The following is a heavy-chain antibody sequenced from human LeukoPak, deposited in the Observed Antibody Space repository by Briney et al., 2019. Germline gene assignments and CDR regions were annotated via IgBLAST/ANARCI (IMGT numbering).Heavy chain of an antibody. CDR1: GFTFNNYA. V-gene: IGHV3-23*01. CDR2: ISGSGGNT. J-gene: IGHJ4*02. Sequence: GGSLRLSCAASGFTFNNYAMSWVRQAPGKGLEWVSAISGSGGNTHYADSVKGRFTISRDNSKNTLYLQMNSLRAEDTAVYYCARAGDCTNGVCYTADFDYWGQGTLVTVSS. D-gene: IGHD2-8*01. CDR3: ARAGDCTNGVCYTADFDY.